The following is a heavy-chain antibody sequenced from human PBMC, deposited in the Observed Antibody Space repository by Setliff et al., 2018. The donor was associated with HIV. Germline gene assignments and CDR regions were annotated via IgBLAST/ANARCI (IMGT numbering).Heavy chain of an antibody. CDR3: AKYPGGAVAGTDWYFDL. CDR1: GFSFSSHW. D-gene: IGHD6-19*01. V-gene: IGHV3-7*01. Sequence: GGSLRLSCAASGFSFSSHWMTWVRQAPGKGLEWVANIMQDGSVKYYVDSVKGRFTVSRDNAKNSLYLQMNSLRAEDTAVYYCAKYPGGAVAGTDWYFDLWGRGTLVTVSS. CDR2: IMQDGSVK. J-gene: IGHJ2*01.